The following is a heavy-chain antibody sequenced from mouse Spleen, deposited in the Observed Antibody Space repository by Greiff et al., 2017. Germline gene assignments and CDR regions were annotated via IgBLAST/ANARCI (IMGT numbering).Heavy chain of an antibody. CDR3: ARKAPLYAMDY. D-gene: IGHD3-2*02. CDR1: GYTFTDYY. J-gene: IGHJ4*01. CDR2: IYPGSGNT. V-gene: IGHV1-77*01. Sequence: QVQLQQSGAELARPGASVKLSCKASGYTFTDYYINWVKQRTGQGLEWIGEIYPGSGNTYYNEKFKGKATLTADKSSSTAYMQLSSLTSEDSAVYFCARKAPLYAMDYWGQGTSVTVSS.